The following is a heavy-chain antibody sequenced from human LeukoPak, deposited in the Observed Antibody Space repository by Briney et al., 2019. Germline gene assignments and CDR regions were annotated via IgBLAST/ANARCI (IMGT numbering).Heavy chain of an antibody. CDR3: ATGDYGDYAFDY. D-gene: IGHD4-17*01. J-gene: IGHJ4*02. V-gene: IGHV1-24*01. CDR2: FDPEDGET. Sequence: GASVKVSCKVSGYTLTELSMHWVRQAPGKGLEWMGGFDPEDGETIYAQKFQGRVTMTEDTSTDTAYMELSSLRSEDRAVYYCATGDYGDYAFDYWGQGTLVTVSS. CDR1: GYTLTELS.